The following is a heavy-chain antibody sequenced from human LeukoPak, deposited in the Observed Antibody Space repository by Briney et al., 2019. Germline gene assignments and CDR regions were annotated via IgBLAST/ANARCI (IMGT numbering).Heavy chain of an antibody. Sequence: PGGSLRLSCAASGFTVSSNYMSWVRQAPGQGLEWGSVIYSGGSTYYADSVKGRFTISRDNSKNTLYLQINSPRAEDTAVYYCARNPRNWGQGTLVTVSS. V-gene: IGHV3-53*01. CDR3: ARNPRN. CDR1: GFTVSSNY. J-gene: IGHJ4*02. CDR2: IYSGGST.